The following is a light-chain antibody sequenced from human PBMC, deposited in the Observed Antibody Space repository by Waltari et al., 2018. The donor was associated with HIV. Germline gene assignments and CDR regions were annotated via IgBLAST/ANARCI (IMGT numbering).Light chain of an antibody. V-gene: IGLV2-23*02. CDR3: CSYAGSSTYV. CDR2: EVS. CDR1: SSDVGSYNL. J-gene: IGLJ1*01. Sequence: QSALTQPASVSGSPGQSITISCTGTSSDVGSYNLVSWYQQHPGKAPKLIIYEVSKRPSGVSNRFSGSTSGNTASLTISGLQAEDEADYYCCSYAGSSTYVFGTGTKVTVL.